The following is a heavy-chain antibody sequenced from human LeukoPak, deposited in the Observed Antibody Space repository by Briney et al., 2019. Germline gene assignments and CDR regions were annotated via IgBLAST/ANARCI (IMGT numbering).Heavy chain of an antibody. D-gene: IGHD6-13*01. V-gene: IGHV3-23*01. J-gene: IGHJ4*02. CDR2: ISGGGVST. CDR1: GFTFRSYA. CDR3: AKYENKGAASTGDY. Sequence: GGSLRLSCAASGFTFRSYAMSWVRQAPGKGLEWVSAISGGGVSTFYADSAKGRFTISRDYSKNTLFLQMDSLRAEDTAVYYCAKYENKGAASTGDYWGQGTLVTVSS.